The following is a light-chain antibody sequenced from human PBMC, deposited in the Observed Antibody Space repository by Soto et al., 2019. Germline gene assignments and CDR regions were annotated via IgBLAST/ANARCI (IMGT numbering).Light chain of an antibody. Sequence: EIVLAQSPATLSVSPGERATLSCRAGQPLNNNVAWYQHKPGQAPRLLIYGASSRATGIPDRFSGSGSGTDFTLTISRLEPEDFAVYYCQQYGSSPQAFGQGTKVDIK. CDR3: QQYGSSPQA. CDR2: GAS. V-gene: IGKV3-20*01. CDR1: QPLNNN. J-gene: IGKJ1*01.